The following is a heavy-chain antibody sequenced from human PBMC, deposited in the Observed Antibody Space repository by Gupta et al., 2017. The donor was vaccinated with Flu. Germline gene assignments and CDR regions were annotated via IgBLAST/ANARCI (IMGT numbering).Heavy chain of an antibody. Sequence: QVHLQESGPGVVKPSQTLSLTCTGSCGSISSCSYYWIWIRQPAGKGLEWIGRIYTSGSTNYNPYLKRRVTISVDKSKNQFSLKLGSVTAADTAVYYCARGGSSGVVIGAFDIWGQGTMVTVSS. CDR2: IYTSGST. V-gene: IGHV4-61*02. CDR1: CGSISSCSYY. J-gene: IGHJ3*02. CDR3: ARGGSSGVVIGAFDI. D-gene: IGHD6-19*01.